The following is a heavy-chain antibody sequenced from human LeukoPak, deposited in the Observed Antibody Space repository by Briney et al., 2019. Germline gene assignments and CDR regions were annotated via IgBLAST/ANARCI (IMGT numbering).Heavy chain of an antibody. D-gene: IGHD3-10*01. V-gene: IGHV4-59*01. CDR1: GGSISNYY. Sequence: SETLSLTCAVSGGSISNYYWSWIRQPPGKGLEWIGYIYYSGSTNYNPSLKSRVTISVDTSKNQFSLKLSSVTAADTAVYYCARGTYGSGSYHFDYWGQGTLVTVSS. J-gene: IGHJ4*02. CDR2: IYYSGST. CDR3: ARGTYGSGSYHFDY.